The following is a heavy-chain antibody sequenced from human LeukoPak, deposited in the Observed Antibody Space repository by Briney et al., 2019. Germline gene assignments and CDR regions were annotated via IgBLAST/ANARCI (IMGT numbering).Heavy chain of an antibody. Sequence: SETLSLTCAVYGGSFSGYYWSWIRQPPGEGLEWIGEINHSGSTNYNPSLKSRVTISVDTSKNQFSLKLSSVTAADTAVYYCASRTPECYDSSGCDYWGQGTLVTVSS. V-gene: IGHV4-34*01. J-gene: IGHJ4*02. CDR3: ASRTPECYDSSGCDY. D-gene: IGHD3-22*01. CDR1: GGSFSGYY. CDR2: INHSGST.